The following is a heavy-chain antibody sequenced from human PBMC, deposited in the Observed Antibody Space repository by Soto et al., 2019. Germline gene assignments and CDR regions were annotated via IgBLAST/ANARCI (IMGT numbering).Heavy chain of an antibody. J-gene: IGHJ4*02. CDR3: ARDERGHCGGTSCPHFDY. Sequence: SETLSLTCAVYGGSFSGYYWSWIRQPPGKGLEWIGEINHSGSTNYNPSLKSRVTISVDTSKNQFSLKLSSVTAADTAVYYCARDERGHCGGTSCPHFDYWGQGTLVTVSS. CDR2: INHSGST. V-gene: IGHV4-34*01. CDR1: GGSFSGYY. D-gene: IGHD2-2*03.